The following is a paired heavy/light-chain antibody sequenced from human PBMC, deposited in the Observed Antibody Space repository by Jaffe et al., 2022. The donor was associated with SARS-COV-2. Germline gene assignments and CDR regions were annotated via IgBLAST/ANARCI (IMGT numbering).Heavy chain of an antibody. CDR3: AKDRSPNIVMVVAATAGNDY. D-gene: IGHD2-15*01. CDR1: GFTFSSYG. V-gene: IGHV3-30*18. CDR2: ISDDGSNK. Sequence: QVQLVESGGGVVQPGRSLRLSCAASGFTFSSYGMHWVRQAPGKGLEWVAVISDDGSNKFHVDSVKGRFTISRDNSKNTLYLQMNSLRTEDTAVYYCAKDRSPNIVMVVAATAGNDYWGQGTLVTVSS. J-gene: IGHJ4*02.
Light chain of an antibody. CDR3: QVWDSTSDHWV. Sequence: SYVLTQPPSVSVAPGQTARITCGGNNIGSRNVHWYQQKPGQAPVLVVYDDSDRPSGIPERFSGSNSGNTATLTISRVAAGDEADYYCQVWDSTSDHWVFGGGTKLTVL. CDR1: NIGSRN. V-gene: IGLV3-21*02. CDR2: DDS. J-gene: IGLJ3*02.